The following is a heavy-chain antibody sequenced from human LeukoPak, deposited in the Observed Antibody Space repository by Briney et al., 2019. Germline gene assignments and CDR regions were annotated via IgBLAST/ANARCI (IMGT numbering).Heavy chain of an antibody. CDR2: ISPNADRT. D-gene: IGHD3-22*01. V-gene: IGHV3-23*01. CDR1: GFTFAAYA. Sequence: GGSLRLSVAALGFTFAAYAMSWVRQAPGKGLKWVSFISPNADRTSKADSVEGRFTISRDNPRNTLYLQMNSLRDDDTAVYYCAIMHGYYDGSGYWVQWGQGTLVTVSS. J-gene: IGHJ4*02. CDR3: AIMHGYYDGSGYWVQ.